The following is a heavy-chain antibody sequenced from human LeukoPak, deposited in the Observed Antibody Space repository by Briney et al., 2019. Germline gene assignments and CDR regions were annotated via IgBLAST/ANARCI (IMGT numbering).Heavy chain of an antibody. CDR1: GGSVSTYY. CDR3: AGTSGYCSGGNCYSAFDY. D-gene: IGHD2-15*01. J-gene: IGHJ4*02. V-gene: IGHV4-59*02. Sequence: PSETLSLTCTVSGGSVSTYYWNWIRQPPGKGLEWIGYIYYSGSTNYNPSLKSRLTISVDTSNNQFSLKLSSVTAADTAVYYCAGTSGYCSGGNCYSAFDYWGQGTLVTVSS. CDR2: IYYSGST.